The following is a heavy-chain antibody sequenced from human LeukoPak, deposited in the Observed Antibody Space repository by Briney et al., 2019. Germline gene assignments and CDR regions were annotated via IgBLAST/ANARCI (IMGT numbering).Heavy chain of an antibody. CDR1: GGSISSYY. CDR2: IYYSGST. Sequence: SETLSLTCTVSGGSISSYYWSWSWQPPGKGLEWIGYIYYSGSTNYNPSLKSRVTIPVDTSKNQFSLKLSSVTGADTAVYYCARRSGWYVYYWGQGTLVTVSS. V-gene: IGHV4-59*08. CDR3: ARRSGWYVYY. J-gene: IGHJ4*02. D-gene: IGHD6-19*01.